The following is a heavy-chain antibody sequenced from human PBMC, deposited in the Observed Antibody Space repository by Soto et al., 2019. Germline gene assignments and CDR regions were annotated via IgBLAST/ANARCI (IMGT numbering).Heavy chain of an antibody. CDR1: GFAFGSHA. J-gene: IGHJ4*02. CDR3: AKEPYSDFWSAYYYFDY. CDR2: ISGSGGSA. D-gene: IGHD3-3*01. Sequence: GGSLRLSCAASGFAFGSHAMIWVRQAPGKGLEWVSAISGSGGSAYYADSVKGRFTISRDNSINTLYLQMNSLRAEDTALYYCAKEPYSDFWSAYYYFDYWGQGTLV. V-gene: IGHV3-23*01.